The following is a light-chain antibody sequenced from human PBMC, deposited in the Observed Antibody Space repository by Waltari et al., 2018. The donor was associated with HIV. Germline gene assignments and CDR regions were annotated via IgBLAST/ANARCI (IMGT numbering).Light chain of an antibody. Sequence: QSALTQPASVSGSPGQSITISCIGTDRDIAIYNSISWYHHPPDGDPSLGIVDANSLPSVIPFRFPGSKSGKTASLTSSGLQANDEGVYYCSSYARGGSLLFGGGTTVTVL. CDR1: DRDIAIYNS. V-gene: IGLV2-14*01. CDR3: SSYARGGSLL. CDR2: DAN. J-gene: IGLJ3*02.